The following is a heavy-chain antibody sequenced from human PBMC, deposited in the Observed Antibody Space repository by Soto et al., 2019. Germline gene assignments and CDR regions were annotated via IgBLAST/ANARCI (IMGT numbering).Heavy chain of an antibody. CDR1: GFTFSNAW. V-gene: IGHV3-15*01. Sequence: GGSLRLSCAASGFTFSNAWMSWVRQAPGKGLEWVGRIKSKTDGGTTDYAAPVKGRFTISRDDSKNTLYLQMNSLKTEDPAVYYCPTAVGATAFDIWGQGTMVTV. J-gene: IGHJ3*02. D-gene: IGHD1-26*01. CDR2: IKSKTDGGTT. CDR3: PTAVGATAFDI.